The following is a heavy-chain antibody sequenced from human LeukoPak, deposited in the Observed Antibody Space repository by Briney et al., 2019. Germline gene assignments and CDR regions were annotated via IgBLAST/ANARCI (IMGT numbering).Heavy chain of an antibody. CDR3: ARSSYSSSSSV. CDR1: GFTFSGFW. CDR2: INSDGSEG. Sequence: GGSLRLSCAVSGFTFSGFWMSWSRQAPGKGLEWVASINSDGSEGYYADVVKGRFTISRDNAKNSLYLQINSLRAEDTAVYYCARSSYSSSSSVWDQGTMVTVSS. D-gene: IGHD6-6*01. J-gene: IGHJ3*01. V-gene: IGHV3-7*03.